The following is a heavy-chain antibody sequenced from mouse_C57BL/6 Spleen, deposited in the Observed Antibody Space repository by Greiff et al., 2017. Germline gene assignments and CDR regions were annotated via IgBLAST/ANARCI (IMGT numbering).Heavy chain of an antibody. D-gene: IGHD2-4*01. V-gene: IGHV1-74*01. Sequence: QVHVKQPGAELVKPGASVKVSCKASGYTFTSYWMHWVKQRPGQGLEWIGRIHPSDSDTNYNQKFKGKATLTVDKSSSTAYMQLSSLTSEDSAVYYCAEGYYDYDFAYWGQGTLVTVSA. CDR1: GYTFTSYW. CDR2: IHPSDSDT. CDR3: AEGYYDYDFAY. J-gene: IGHJ3*01.